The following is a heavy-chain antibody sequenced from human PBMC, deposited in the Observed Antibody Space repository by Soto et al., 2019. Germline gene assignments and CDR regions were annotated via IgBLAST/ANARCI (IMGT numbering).Heavy chain of an antibody. CDR1: GFTFDYYW. Sequence: EVQLVESGGGLVQPGESLRLSCAASGFTFDYYWMHWVRQAPGKGLVWVSRVQSGGTTTTYADSVKGRFTISRDNARNTVSLQMSSLRAEDTAIYYCARGDRGGFDLWGHGTMVTVSS. V-gene: IGHV3-74*01. D-gene: IGHD3-10*01. J-gene: IGHJ3*01. CDR3: ARGDRGGFDL. CDR2: VQSGGTTT.